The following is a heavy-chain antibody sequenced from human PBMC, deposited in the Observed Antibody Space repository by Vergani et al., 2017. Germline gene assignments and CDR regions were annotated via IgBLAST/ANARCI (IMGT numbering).Heavy chain of an antibody. CDR1: GGSISSSDYY. V-gene: IGHV4-39*01. Sequence: QLQLQESGPGLVKPSETLSLICTVSGGSISSSDYYWGWIRQPPGKGLEWIGSFYSSGITFYNPSLDSRVTISIDTSRNQFSLNLNSMTAADTAVYYCVRGAVAEFDYWGQGTLVTVSS. CDR2: FYSSGIT. J-gene: IGHJ4*02. CDR3: VRGAVAEFDY. D-gene: IGHD6-19*01.